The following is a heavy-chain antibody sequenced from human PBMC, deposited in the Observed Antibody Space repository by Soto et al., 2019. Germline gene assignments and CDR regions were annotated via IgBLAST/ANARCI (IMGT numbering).Heavy chain of an antibody. CDR1: GFTLSDYY. Sequence: GGSLRLSCAASGFTLSDYYMSWIRQAPGKGLECVSYISSSSSYTNYADSVKGRFTISRDNAKNSLYLQMNSLRAEDTAVYYCARDRNIAAAYYYYGMDVWGQGTTVTVSS. J-gene: IGHJ6*02. V-gene: IGHV3-11*06. CDR2: ISSSSSYT. CDR3: ARDRNIAAAYYYYGMDV. D-gene: IGHD6-13*01.